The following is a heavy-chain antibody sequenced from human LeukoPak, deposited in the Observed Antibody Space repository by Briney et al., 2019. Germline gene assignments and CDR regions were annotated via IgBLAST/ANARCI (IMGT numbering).Heavy chain of an antibody. CDR2: INHRGST. V-gene: IGHV4-34*01. CDR1: GGSFSGYY. J-gene: IGHJ4*02. Sequence: PSETLSLTCAVYGGSFSGYYWSWIRQPPGKGLEWIGEINHRGSTNYNPSLKSRVTISVDTSKNQFSLKLSSVTAADTAVYYCARQKKTVKAFPDYWGQGTLVTVSS. D-gene: IGHD4-11*01. CDR3: ARQKKTVKAFPDY.